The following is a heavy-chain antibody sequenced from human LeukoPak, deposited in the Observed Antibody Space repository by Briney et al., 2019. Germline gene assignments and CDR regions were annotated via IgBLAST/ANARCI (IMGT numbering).Heavy chain of an antibody. CDR2: INPNSGDT. D-gene: IGHD1/OR15-1a*01. Sequence: ASLKVSCKASVYTFTGYYMYWVRQGPGQGLEWVGWINPNSGDTGYTQKFQGRVSMTRDTSIPTGYMEMSSLTSVDTAAYYRTSSEHYQHWGQGTLVTVSS. J-gene: IGHJ1*01. V-gene: IGHV1-2*02. CDR3: TSSEHYQH. CDR1: VYTFTGYY.